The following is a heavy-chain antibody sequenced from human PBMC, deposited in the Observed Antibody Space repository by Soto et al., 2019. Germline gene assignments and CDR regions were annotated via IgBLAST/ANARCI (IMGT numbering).Heavy chain of an antibody. J-gene: IGHJ5*02. CDR1: EGTFSGYP. CDR3: AREGGQQLGDWFDP. V-gene: IGHV1-69*12. Sequence: QVQLVQSGAGWKKPGSSVKVSCKASEGTFSGYPIRGVRQAPGQGLEWMGGMIPYFGTANYAQKIKGRVTITADESTSTAYMELSSLRSEDTAVYYCAREGGQQLGDWFDPWGQGTLVTVSS. D-gene: IGHD6-13*01. CDR2: MIPYFGTA.